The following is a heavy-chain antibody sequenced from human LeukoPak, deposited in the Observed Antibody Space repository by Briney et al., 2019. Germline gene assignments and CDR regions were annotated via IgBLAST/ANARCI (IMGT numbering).Heavy chain of an antibody. CDR2: IRYDGSNK. V-gene: IGHV3-30*02. Sequence: GGSLRLSCAASGFTFSSYGMHWVRQAPGKGLEWVAFIRYDGSNKYYADSVKGRFTISRDNSKNTLYLQMNSLRAEDTAVYYCARWRWPERSGSYHSSYYFDYWGQGTLVTVSS. CDR1: GFTFSSYG. J-gene: IGHJ4*02. D-gene: IGHD1-26*01. CDR3: ARWRWPERSGSYHSSYYFDY.